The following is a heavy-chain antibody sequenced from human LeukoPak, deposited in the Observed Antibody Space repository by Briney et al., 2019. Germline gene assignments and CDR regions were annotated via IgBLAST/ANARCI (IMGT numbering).Heavy chain of an antibody. CDR2: INPNSGGT. D-gene: IGHD3-16*02. CDR1: GYTFTGYD. J-gene: IGHJ5*02. CDR3: ARDNSVGDIAWWFDP. V-gene: IGHV1-2*02. Sequence: RGASVKVSCKASGYTFTGYDMHWVRQAPGQGHEWMGWINPNSGGTNYAQKLQGRVTITRDTSTTTDYMELSSLRSEDTAVYYCARDNSVGDIAWWFDPWGQGTLVTVSS.